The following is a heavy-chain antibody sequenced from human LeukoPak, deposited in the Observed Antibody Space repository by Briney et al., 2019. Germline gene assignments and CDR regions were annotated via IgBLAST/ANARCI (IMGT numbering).Heavy chain of an antibody. D-gene: IGHD1-26*01. CDR2: IRYDGSNK. Sequence: GGSLRLSCAASGFTFSSYGMHWVRQAPGKGLEWVAFIRYDGSNKYYADSVKGRFTISRDNSKNTLYLQMNSLRAEDTAVYYCAKGNWVGATDHAFDIWGQGTMVTVSS. CDR3: AKGNWVGATDHAFDI. CDR1: GFTFSSYG. J-gene: IGHJ3*02. V-gene: IGHV3-30*02.